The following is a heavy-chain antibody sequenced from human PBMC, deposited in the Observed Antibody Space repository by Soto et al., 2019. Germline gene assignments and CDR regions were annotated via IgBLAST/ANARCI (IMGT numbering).Heavy chain of an antibody. CDR2: IKSKTDGGTT. CDR3: TTVVAAIIGPPDYYYYYMDV. J-gene: IGHJ6*03. D-gene: IGHD2-15*01. Sequence: GGSLRLSCAASGFTFSNAWMSWVRQAPGKGLEWVGRIKSKTDGGTTDYAAPVKGRFTISRDDSKNTLNLQMNSLKTEDTAVYYCTTVVAAIIGPPDYYYYYMDVWGKGTTVTVSS. CDR1: GFTFSNAW. V-gene: IGHV3-15*01.